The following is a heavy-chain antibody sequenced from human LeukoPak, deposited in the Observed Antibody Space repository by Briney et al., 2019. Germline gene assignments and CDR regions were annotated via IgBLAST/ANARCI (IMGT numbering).Heavy chain of an antibody. J-gene: IGHJ6*03. CDR2: ISTTDSYM. D-gene: IGHD5-18*01. CDR3: AREVLDVDATMTNYYYYMDV. CDR1: GFNFSTSR. V-gene: IGHV3-21*01. Sequence: GGSLRLSCVASGFNFSTSRMNWVRQAPGKGLEWVSSISTTDSYMYYGDSVRGRFTISRDNTRNSVYLHMNSLSPEDTAVYYCAREVLDVDATMTNYYYYMDVWGKGTTVTVSS.